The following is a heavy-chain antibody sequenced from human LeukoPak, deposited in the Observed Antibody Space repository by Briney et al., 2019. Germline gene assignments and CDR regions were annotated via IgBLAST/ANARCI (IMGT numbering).Heavy chain of an antibody. CDR3: ARDTPPDY. CDR1: GVTVSSNF. V-gene: IGHV3-53*01. CDR2: ISSCGGR. J-gene: IGHJ4*02. Sequence: GGSLRLSCAASGVTVSSNFMSWVRQAPGRGLEWVSVISSCGGRYYADSVKGRFTISRDNSKNTLYLQMNSIRAEDTAVYYCARDTPPDYWGQGTLVTVSS.